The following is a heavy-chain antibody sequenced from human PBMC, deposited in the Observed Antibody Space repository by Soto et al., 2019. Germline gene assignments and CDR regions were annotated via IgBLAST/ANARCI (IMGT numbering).Heavy chain of an antibody. Sequence: PGKGLEWIGYIHYSGTTYYNPSLRSRITISVDTSKNQFSLKLSSVTAADTAVYYCARDPMRYPPYFDFRGQGTLVT. V-gene: IGHV4-31*02. J-gene: IGHJ4*02. D-gene: IGHD1-1*01. CDR2: IHYSGTT. CDR3: ARDPMRYPPYFDF.